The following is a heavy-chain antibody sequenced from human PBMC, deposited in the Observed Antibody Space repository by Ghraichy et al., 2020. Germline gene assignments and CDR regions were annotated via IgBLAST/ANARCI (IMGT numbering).Heavy chain of an antibody. V-gene: IGHV3-30*18. J-gene: IGHJ6*02. CDR3: AKDRDRAGLHDYGDYVYFSMDTYYYYYGMDV. CDR1: GFTFSSYG. Sequence: GGSLRLSCAASGFTFSSYGMHWVRQAPGKGLEWVAVISYDGSNKYYADSVKGRFTISRDNSKNTQYLQMNSLRAEDTAVYYCAKDRDRAGLHDYGDYVYFSMDTYYYYYGMDVWGQGSTVTVSS. D-gene: IGHD4-17*01. CDR2: ISYDGSNK.